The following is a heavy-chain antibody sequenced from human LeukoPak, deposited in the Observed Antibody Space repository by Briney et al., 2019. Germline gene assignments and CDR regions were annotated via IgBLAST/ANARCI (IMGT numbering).Heavy chain of an antibody. D-gene: IGHD1-26*01. CDR1: GGSFSGYY. CDR3: AKGLGGFDC. CDR2: INHSGST. Sequence: SETLSLTCAVYGGSFSGYYWSWIRQPPGKGLEWIGEINHSGSTNYNPSLKSRVTISVDTSKNQFSLKLSSVTAADTAVYYCAKGLGGFDCWGQGTLVTVSS. V-gene: IGHV4-34*01. J-gene: IGHJ4*02.